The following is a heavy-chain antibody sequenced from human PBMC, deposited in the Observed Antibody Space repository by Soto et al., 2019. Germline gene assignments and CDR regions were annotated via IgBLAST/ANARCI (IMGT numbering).Heavy chain of an antibody. J-gene: IGHJ6*03. CDR1: GYTFTSYG. CDR3: AREDGFYGSGEGYYMDV. D-gene: IGHD3-10*01. V-gene: IGHV1-18*01. Sequence: ASVKVSCKASGYTFTSYGISWVRQAPGQGLEWMGWISAYNGNTNYAQKLQGRVTMTTDTSTSTAYMELRSLRSDDTAVYYCAREDGFYGSGEGYYMDVWGKGTTVTVSS. CDR2: ISAYNGNT.